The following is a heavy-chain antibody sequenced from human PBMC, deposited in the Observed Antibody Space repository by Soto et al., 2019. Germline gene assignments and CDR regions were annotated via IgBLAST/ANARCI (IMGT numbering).Heavy chain of an antibody. CDR1: GFTFSSYG. J-gene: IGHJ4*02. CDR2: ISYDGSNK. D-gene: IGHD6-19*01. CDR3: AKALAAAGTNY. V-gene: IGHV3-30*18. Sequence: QVQLVESGGGVVQPGRSLRLSCAASGFTFSSYGMHWVRQAPGKGLEWVAVISYDGSNKYYADSVKGRFTTSRDNSKNTLYLQMNSLRAEDTAVYYCAKALAAAGTNYWGQGTLVTVSS.